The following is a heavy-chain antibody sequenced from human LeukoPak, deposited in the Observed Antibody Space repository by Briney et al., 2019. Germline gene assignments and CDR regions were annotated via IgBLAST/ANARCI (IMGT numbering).Heavy chain of an antibody. CDR2: RHYSGST. Sequence: PSETLSLTCTVSGGSISSYYWSWIRQPPGKGLEWIGYRHYSGSTNYNPSLKSRVTISVDTSKRQFSLKLSSVTAADTAVYYCARAGSPYDSSGYYAKGAAFDIWGQGTMVTVSS. D-gene: IGHD3-22*01. CDR3: ARAGSPYDSSGYYAKGAAFDI. J-gene: IGHJ3*02. V-gene: IGHV4-59*12. CDR1: GGSISSYY.